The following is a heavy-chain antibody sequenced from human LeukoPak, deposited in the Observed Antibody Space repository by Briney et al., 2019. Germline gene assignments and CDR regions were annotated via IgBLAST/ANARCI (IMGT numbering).Heavy chain of an antibody. CDR2: IYSGGST. Sequence: GGSLRLSCAASGFTVSSNYMSWVRQAPGKGLEWVSVIYSGGSTYYADSVKGRFTVSRDNSKNTLYLQMNSLRAEDTAVYYCAREHQWGAVAGHDAFDIWGQGTMVTVSS. CDR3: AREHQWGAVAGHDAFDI. D-gene: IGHD6-19*01. J-gene: IGHJ3*02. V-gene: IGHV3-53*01. CDR1: GFTVSSNY.